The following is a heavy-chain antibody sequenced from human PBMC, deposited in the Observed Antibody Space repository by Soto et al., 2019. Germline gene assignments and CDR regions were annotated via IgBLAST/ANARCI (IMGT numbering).Heavy chain of an antibody. CDR1: GGTFSSYA. J-gene: IGHJ6*02. V-gene: IGHV1-69*01. Sequence: QVQLVQSGAEVQKPGSSVKVSCKASGGTFSSYAISWVRQAPGQGLEWMGGIIPIFGTANYAQKFQGRVTITADESTSTAYMELSSLRSEDTAVYYCARDLRGEPPGHYYYGMDVWGQGTTVTVSS. D-gene: IGHD3-16*01. CDR3: ARDLRGEPPGHYYYGMDV. CDR2: IIPIFGTA.